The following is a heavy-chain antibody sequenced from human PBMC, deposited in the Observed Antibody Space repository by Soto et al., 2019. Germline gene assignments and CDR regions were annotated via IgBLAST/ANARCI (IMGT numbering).Heavy chain of an antibody. Sequence: QVQLQESGPGRVRPSQPLSLICDVSGYAISRGGYYWSWLRQVPGKGLEWIGSIAYSGDTFYNPSLESRVSISVDPSKNQFSLSVSIVTAADTVLFDCARDGVSLNWYFDVWGRGNLVTVSS. CDR2: IAYSGDT. J-gene: IGHJ2*01. CDR1: GYAISRGGYY. CDR3: ARDGVSLNWYFDV. D-gene: IGHD2-8*01. V-gene: IGHV4-31*11.